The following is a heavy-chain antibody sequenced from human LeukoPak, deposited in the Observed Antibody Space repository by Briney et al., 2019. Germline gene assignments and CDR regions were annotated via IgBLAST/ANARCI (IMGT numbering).Heavy chain of an antibody. Sequence: PGRSLRLSCAASGFTFSSNAMHWVRQAPGKGLEYVSAISSNGGSTYYANSVKGRFTISRDNSKNTLYLQMGSLRAEDMAVYYCARDRDYGGKSRSHAFDIWGQGTMVTVSS. CDR1: GFTFSSNA. CDR3: ARDRDYGGKSRSHAFDI. V-gene: IGHV3-64*01. D-gene: IGHD4-23*01. CDR2: ISSNGGST. J-gene: IGHJ3*02.